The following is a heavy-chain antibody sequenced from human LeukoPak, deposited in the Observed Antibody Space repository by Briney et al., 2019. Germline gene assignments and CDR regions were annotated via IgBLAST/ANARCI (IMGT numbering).Heavy chain of an antibody. J-gene: IGHJ4*02. CDR2: INPSDGST. Sequence: VPSVKVSRKASRYTFTTYYLHWMRQATGPFLAWMDIINPSDGSTTSAQTFQGRVAMTMDTSTSTVYMDLSSLRSEDTAVYYCARGFSYAGEADYWGQGTLVTVSS. D-gene: IGHD5-18*01. CDR1: RYTFTTYY. V-gene: IGHV1-46*03. CDR3: ARGFSYAGEADY.